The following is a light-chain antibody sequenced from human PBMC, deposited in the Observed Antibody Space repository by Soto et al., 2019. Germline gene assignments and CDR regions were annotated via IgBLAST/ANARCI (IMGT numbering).Light chain of an antibody. V-gene: IGKV1-5*01. CDR3: QQYNGYSRT. CDR2: EVS. CDR1: QSSGDS. Sequence: DIQMTQSPSTLSASVGDRVTITRRASQSSGDSLAGYQQKPGKAPYLRSAEVSSLERGGPSSVSGSGSGTEVTLTISSMQPDDVATFDCQQYNGYSRTFGQGTKVDIK. J-gene: IGKJ1*01.